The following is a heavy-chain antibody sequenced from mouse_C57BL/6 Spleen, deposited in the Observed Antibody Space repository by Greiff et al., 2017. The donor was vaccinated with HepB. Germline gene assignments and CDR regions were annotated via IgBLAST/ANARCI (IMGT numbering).Heavy chain of an antibody. J-gene: IGHJ2*01. CDR2: IDPENGDT. CDR3: LFRLLWPDY. V-gene: IGHV14-4*01. Sequence: EVQLKGSGAELVRPGASVKLSCTASGFNIKDDYMHWVKQRPEQGLEWIGWIDPENGDTEYASKFQGKATITADTSSNTAYLQLSSLTSEDTAVYYCLFRLLWPDYWGQGTTLTVSS. D-gene: IGHD2-10*01. CDR1: GFNIKDDY.